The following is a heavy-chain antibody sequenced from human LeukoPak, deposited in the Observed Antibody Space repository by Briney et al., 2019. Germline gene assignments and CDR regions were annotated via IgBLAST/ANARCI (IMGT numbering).Heavy chain of an antibody. CDR3: ARGPYCSSTSCYTWGYYYYYMDV. V-gene: IGHV1-18*01. J-gene: IGHJ6*03. CDR1: GGTFSSYG. Sequence: GASVKVSCKASGGTFSSYGISWVRQAPGQGLEWMGWISAYNGNTNYAQKLQGRVTMTTDTSTSTAYMELRSLRSDDTAVYYCARGPYCSSTSCYTWGYYYYYMDVWGKGTTVTVSS. CDR2: ISAYNGNT. D-gene: IGHD2-2*02.